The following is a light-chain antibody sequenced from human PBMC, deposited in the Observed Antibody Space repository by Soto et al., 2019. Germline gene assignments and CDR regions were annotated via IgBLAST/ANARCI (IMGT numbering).Light chain of an antibody. J-gene: IGLJ3*02. CDR1: SSDVGGYNY. CDR2: EVS. CDR3: SSYTSSSTWV. Sequence: QSALTQPASVSGPPGQSITISCTGTSSDVGGYNYVSWYQQHPGKAPKLMIYEVSNRPSGVSNRFSGSKSGNTASLTISGLQAEDEADYYCSSYTSSSTWVFGGGTKVTVL. V-gene: IGLV2-14*01.